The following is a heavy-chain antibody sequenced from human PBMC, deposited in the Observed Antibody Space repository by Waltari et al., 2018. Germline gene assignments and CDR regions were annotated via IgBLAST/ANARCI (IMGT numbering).Heavy chain of an antibody. J-gene: IGHJ4*02. V-gene: IGHV3-23*01. CDR2: MSGSGLR. CDR1: GFTLTTYT. D-gene: IGHD1-20*01. CDR3: ATPVYNWDDPLHS. Sequence: EFQLLEAGGGLAQPGGSLRLSCAASGFTLTTYTVNWVRQGPGKGLEWVSLMSGSGLRDYADSVKCRFTVSRDTSKNTVYLQMNGLRAEDTAVYYCATPVYNWDDPLHSWGQGTLVTVSS.